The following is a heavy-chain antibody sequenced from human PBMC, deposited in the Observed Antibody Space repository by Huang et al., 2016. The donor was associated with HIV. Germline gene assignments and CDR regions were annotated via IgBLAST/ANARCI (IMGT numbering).Heavy chain of an antibody. Sequence: QLQLQQSGPGLVKPSETLSLTCSLSGGSISSSGSYWEWIRQPPGKGLECVGSIFYTGTVYYNPSLKSRATISIDTSENRFSLNLTSVTAADTALYFCARHRTSSYIDSWGRGSLVTVSS. J-gene: IGHJ4*02. CDR3: ARHRTSSYIDS. CDR2: IFYTGTV. D-gene: IGHD3-10*01. CDR1: GGSISSSGSY. V-gene: IGHV4-39*01.